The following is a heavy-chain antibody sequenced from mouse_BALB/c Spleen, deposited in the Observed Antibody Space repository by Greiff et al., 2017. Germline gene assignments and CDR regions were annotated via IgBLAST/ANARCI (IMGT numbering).Heavy chain of an antibody. D-gene: IGHD1-1*02. CDR2: ISSGGST. J-gene: IGHJ4*01. CDR1: GFTFSSYA. Sequence: EVKLMESGGGLVKPGGSLKLSCAASGFTFSSYAMSWVRQTPEKRLEWVASISSGGSTYYPDSVKGRFTISRDNARNILYLQMSSLRSEDTAMYYCARGGGVALYYYAMDYWGQGTSVTVSS. CDR3: ARGGGVALYYYAMDY. V-gene: IGHV5-6-5*01.